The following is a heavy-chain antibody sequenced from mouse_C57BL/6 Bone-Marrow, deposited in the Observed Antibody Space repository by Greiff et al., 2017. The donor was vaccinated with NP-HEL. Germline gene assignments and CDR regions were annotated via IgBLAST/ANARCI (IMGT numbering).Heavy chain of an antibody. V-gene: IGHV1-26*01. D-gene: IGHD1-1*01. CDR3: ARDYYGSSYDYFDY. Sequence: EVKLQQSGPELVKPGASVKISCKASGYTFTDYYMNWVKQSHGKSLEWIGDINPNNGGTSYNQKFKGKATLTVDTSSSTAYMELRSLTSEDSAVYYCARDYYGSSYDYFDYWGQGTTLTVSS. CDR2: INPNNGGT. J-gene: IGHJ2*01. CDR1: GYTFTDYY.